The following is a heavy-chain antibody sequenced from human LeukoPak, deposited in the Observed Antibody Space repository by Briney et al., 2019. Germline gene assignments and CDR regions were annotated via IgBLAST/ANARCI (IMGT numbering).Heavy chain of an antibody. J-gene: IGHJ3*02. D-gene: IGHD3-10*01. V-gene: IGHV3-30-3*01. CDR1: GFTFSSYA. CDR2: ISYDGTNK. Sequence: GGSLRLSCAASGFTFSSYAMHWVRQAPGKGLEWVAFISYDGTNKYYADSVKGRFTISRDNSENTVYLQMNSLRAGDTAVYYCARGMARGVKDRYGAFDIWGQGTMVTVSS. CDR3: ARGMARGVKDRYGAFDI.